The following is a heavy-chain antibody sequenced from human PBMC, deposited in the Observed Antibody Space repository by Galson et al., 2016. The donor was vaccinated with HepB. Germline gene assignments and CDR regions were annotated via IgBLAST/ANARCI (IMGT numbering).Heavy chain of an antibody. Sequence: SLRLSCAASGFTFSRSGLNWVRQAPGKGLQWISYISSSISTIYYADSVKGRFTISRDSAKNSVYLQMNRLRDDDTGVYYCARELVRSAFDLWGQGTLVTVSS. J-gene: IGHJ3*01. CDR2: ISSSISTI. V-gene: IGHV3-48*02. CDR1: GFTFSRSG. D-gene: IGHD6-6*01. CDR3: ARELVRSAFDL.